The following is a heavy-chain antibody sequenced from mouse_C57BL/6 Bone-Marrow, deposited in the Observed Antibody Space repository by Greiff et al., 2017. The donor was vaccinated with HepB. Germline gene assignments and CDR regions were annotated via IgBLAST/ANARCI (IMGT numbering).Heavy chain of an antibody. CDR2: IDPSDSYT. D-gene: IGHD1-1*01. CDR3: ASPLYYGSSYPFAY. CDR1: GYTFTSYW. J-gene: IGHJ3*01. V-gene: IGHV1-50*01. Sequence: VQLQQPGAELVKPGASVKLSCKASGYTFTSYWMQWVKQRPGQGLEWIGEIDPSDSYTNYNQKFKGKATLTVDTSSSTAYMQLSSLTSEDSAVYYCASPLYYGSSYPFAYWGQGTLVTVSA.